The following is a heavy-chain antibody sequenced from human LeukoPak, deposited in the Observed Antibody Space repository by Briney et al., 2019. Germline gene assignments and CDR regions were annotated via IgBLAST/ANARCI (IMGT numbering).Heavy chain of an antibody. CDR1: GFSFGNYA. D-gene: IGHD5-24*01. CDR3: AKDMHYNDGRWEFDP. Sequence: GGSLRLSCVASGFSFGNYAVTWVRQAPGKGLEWVSGMVGSGETYYADSVKGRFTISRDNSRTTLYLQMNSLRVEDTAIYYCAKDMHYNDGRWEFDPWGQGTLVTVCS. CDR2: MVGSGET. V-gene: IGHV3-23*01. J-gene: IGHJ5*02.